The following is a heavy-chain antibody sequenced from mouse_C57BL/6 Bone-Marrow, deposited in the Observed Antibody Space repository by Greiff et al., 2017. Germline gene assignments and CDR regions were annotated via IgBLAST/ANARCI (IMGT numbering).Heavy chain of an antibody. CDR3: ARWNYGSGAY. D-gene: IGHD1-1*01. CDR1: GYTFTGYW. J-gene: IGHJ3*01. Sequence: QVQLQQSGAELMKPGASVKLSCKATGYTFTGYWIEWVKQRPGHGLEWIGEILPGSGSTKYTEKFKGKATFTADTSSNTAYMQISSLTTEDASISDSARWNYGSGAYWGQGTLVTVSA. V-gene: IGHV1-9*01. CDR2: ILPGSGST.